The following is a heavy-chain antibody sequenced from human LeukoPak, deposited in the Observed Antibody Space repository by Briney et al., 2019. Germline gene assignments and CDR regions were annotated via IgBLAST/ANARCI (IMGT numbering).Heavy chain of an antibody. V-gene: IGHV4-30-4*01. D-gene: IGHD3-10*02. CDR1: GGSISSGDYY. CDR3: ARVFGIDHHFDY. Sequence: PSQTLSLTCTVSGGSISSGDYYWSWIRQPPGKGLEWIGYIYYSGSTYYNPSLKSRVTISVDTSKNQFSLKLSSVTAADTAVYYCARVFGIDHHFDYWGQGTLVTVSS. J-gene: IGHJ4*02. CDR2: IYYSGST.